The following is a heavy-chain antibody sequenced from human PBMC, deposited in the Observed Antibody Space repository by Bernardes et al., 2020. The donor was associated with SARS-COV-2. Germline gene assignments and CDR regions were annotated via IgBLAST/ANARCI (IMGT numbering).Heavy chain of an antibody. J-gene: IGHJ6*02. CDR1: GFTFSSYW. V-gene: IGHV3-7*01. Sequence: GGSLRLSCAASGFTFSSYWMSWVRQAPGKGLEWVANIKQDGSEKYYVDSVKGRFTISRDNAKNSLYLQMNSLRAEDTAVYYCARDTVVVPAPQFYYYYGMDVWGQGTTVTVSS. CDR3: ARDTVVVPAPQFYYYYGMDV. CDR2: IKQDGSEK. D-gene: IGHD2-2*01.